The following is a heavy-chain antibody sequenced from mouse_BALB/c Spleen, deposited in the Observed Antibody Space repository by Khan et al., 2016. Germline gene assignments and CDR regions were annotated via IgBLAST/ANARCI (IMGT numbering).Heavy chain of an antibody. J-gene: IGHJ2*01. CDR3: TSDGYCDY. CDR2: IRLKSNNYAT. V-gene: IGHV6-6*02. Sequence: EVKLEESGGGLVQPGGSMKLSCVASGFTFSNYWMNWVRQSPEKGLEWVAEIRLKSNNYATHYAESVKGRFTISRDDSKSSVYLQMNNLRAEDSGIYYCTSDGYCDYWGQGTTLTVSS. CDR1: GFTFSNYW.